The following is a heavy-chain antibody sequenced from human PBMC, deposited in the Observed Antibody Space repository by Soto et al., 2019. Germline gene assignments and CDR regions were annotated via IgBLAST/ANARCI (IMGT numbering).Heavy chain of an antibody. CDR1: GFTVSSNY. D-gene: IGHD4-17*01. CDR3: ARAPTTVATPYYFDY. Sequence: LRLSCAASGFTVSSNYMSWVRQAPGKGLEWVSVIYSGGSTYYADSVKSRFTISRDNSKNTLYLQMNSLRAEDTAVYYCARAPTTVATPYYFDYWGQGTLVTVSS. CDR2: IYSGGST. J-gene: IGHJ4*02. V-gene: IGHV3-53*01.